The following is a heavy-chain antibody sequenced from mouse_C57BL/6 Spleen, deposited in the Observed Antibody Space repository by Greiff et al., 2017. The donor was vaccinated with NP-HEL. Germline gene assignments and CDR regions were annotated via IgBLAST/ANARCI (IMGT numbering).Heavy chain of an antibody. D-gene: IGHD3-2*02. CDR3: ARRLGD. CDR1: GYTFTSYW. CDR2: IDPSDSYT. J-gene: IGHJ2*01. Sequence: QVQLQQPGAELVMPGASVKLSCKASGYTFTSYWMHWVKQRPGQGLEWIGEIDPSDSYTNYNQKFKGKSTLTVDKSSSTAYMQLSSLTSVESAVYYCARRLGDWGQGTTLTVSS. V-gene: IGHV1-69*01.